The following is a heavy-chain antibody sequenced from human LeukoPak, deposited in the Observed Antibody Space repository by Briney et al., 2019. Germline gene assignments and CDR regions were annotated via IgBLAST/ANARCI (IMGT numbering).Heavy chain of an antibody. Sequence: GRSLRLSCAASGFTFDDYAMHWVRQAPGKGLEWVSGISWNSGSIAYADSVKGRVTISRDNAKNSLYLQMNSLRAEDTALYYCAKDRSGWDKTFDYWGQGTLVTVSS. CDR2: ISWNSGSI. D-gene: IGHD6-19*01. CDR3: AKDRSGWDKTFDY. J-gene: IGHJ4*02. CDR1: GFTFDDYA. V-gene: IGHV3-9*01.